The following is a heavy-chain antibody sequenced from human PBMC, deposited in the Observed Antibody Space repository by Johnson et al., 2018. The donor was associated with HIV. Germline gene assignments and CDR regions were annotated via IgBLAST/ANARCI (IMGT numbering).Heavy chain of an antibody. CDR3: ARGPTMRYCTNGVCYIDAFDI. CDR1: GFSFSHYG. D-gene: IGHD2-8*01. Sequence: QVQLVESGGGVVQPGGSLRLSCVASGFSFSHYGMHWVRQGPGKGLEWVAFIPYDGSKTYYGDSVKGRFTISRDNAKNSLYLQMNSLRAEDTALYYCARGPTMRYCTNGVCYIDAFDIWGQGTIVTVSS. V-gene: IGHV3-30*02. J-gene: IGHJ3*02. CDR2: IPYDGSKT.